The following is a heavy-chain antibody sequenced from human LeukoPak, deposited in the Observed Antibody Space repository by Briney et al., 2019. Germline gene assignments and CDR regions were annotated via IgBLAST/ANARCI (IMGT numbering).Heavy chain of an antibody. CDR3: ARALTGDYIGRALDI. J-gene: IGHJ3*02. Sequence: SETLSLTCAVYGGSFSGYYWSWIRQPPGKGLEWIGEINHSGSTNYNPSLKSRVTISVDTSKNQFSLKLSSVTAADTAVYYCARALTGDYIGRALDIWGQETMVTVSS. CDR1: GGSFSGYY. CDR2: INHSGST. V-gene: IGHV4-34*01. D-gene: IGHD7-27*01.